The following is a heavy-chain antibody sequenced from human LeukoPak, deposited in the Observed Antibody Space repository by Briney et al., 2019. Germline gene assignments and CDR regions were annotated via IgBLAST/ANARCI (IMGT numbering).Heavy chain of an antibody. CDR2: ISYSGST. V-gene: IGHV4-59*01. Sequence: SETLSLTCTVSGGSISSYYWSWIRQPPGKGLEWIGYISYSGSTNYNPSLKSRVTISVDTSKNQFSLRLSSVTAADTAVYYCARADCSGGSCYEGDNWFDPWGQGTLVTVSS. J-gene: IGHJ5*02. CDR1: GGSISSYY. D-gene: IGHD2-15*01. CDR3: ARADCSGGSCYEGDNWFDP.